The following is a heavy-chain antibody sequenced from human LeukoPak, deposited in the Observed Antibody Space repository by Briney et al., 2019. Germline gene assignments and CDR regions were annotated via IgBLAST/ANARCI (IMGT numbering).Heavy chain of an antibody. CDR1: GFTVSSNY. CDR2: IYSGGST. D-gene: IGHD4-17*01. CDR3: ARTSGAFTVTDAFDI. Sequence: PGGSLRLSCAASGFTVSSNYMSWVRQAPGKGLEWVSVIYSGGSTYYADSVKGRFTLSRDSSKNTLYLQMNSLRAEDTAVYHCARTSGAFTVTDAFDIWGQGTMVTVSS. J-gene: IGHJ3*02. V-gene: IGHV3-66*01.